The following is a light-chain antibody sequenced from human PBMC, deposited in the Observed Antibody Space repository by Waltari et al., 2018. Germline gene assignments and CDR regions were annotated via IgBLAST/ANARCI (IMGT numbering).Light chain of an antibody. V-gene: IGKV3-15*01. CDR1: QSVSSD. Sequence: EIVMTQSPATLSVSPGERATLSCRASQSVSSDLAWYRQKPGQAPRLLIYAASTRATGIPARFSGSGSETEFSLTISSLQPEDIATYYCQQYDNLPLTFGPGTKVDIK. CDR2: AAS. CDR3: QQYDNLPLT. J-gene: IGKJ3*01.